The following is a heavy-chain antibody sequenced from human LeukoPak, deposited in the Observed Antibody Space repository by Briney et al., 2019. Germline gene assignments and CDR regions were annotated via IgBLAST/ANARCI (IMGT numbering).Heavy chain of an antibody. V-gene: IGHV4-39*01. CDR3: ARHSGMVDRHFAH. D-gene: IGHD3-3*01. J-gene: IGHJ4*02. Sequence: PSETLSLTCNVSGGSIVISSYYWGWVRQSPGKGLEWIGSMSYGGTSYYNPSLKSRVTMSVDTSKNTFSLKVASVTAADTAVYFCARHSGMVDRHFAHWGQGILVPVSS. CDR2: MSYGGTS. CDR1: GGSIVISSYY.